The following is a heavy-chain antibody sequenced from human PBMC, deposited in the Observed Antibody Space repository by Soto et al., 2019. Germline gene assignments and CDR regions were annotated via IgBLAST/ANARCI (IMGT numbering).Heavy chain of an antibody. D-gene: IGHD3-22*01. Sequence: QVQLVESGGGVVQPGRSLRLSCAASGFTFSSYGMHWVRQAPGKGLEWVAVISYDGSNKYYADSVKGRFTISRDNSKNTLYMQMNSLRAEDTAVYYCAREYYDSSGYYGYYYYGLDVWGQGTTVTVSS. J-gene: IGHJ6*02. V-gene: IGHV3-30*03. CDR2: ISYDGSNK. CDR3: AREYYDSSGYYGYYYYGLDV. CDR1: GFTFSSYG.